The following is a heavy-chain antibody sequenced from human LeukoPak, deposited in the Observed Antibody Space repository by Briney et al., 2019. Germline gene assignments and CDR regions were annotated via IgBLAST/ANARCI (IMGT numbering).Heavy chain of an antibody. J-gene: IGHJ4*02. CDR2: ISGSGGST. CDR3: AKAALRYQLLSSLDY. CDR1: GFTFNNYA. D-gene: IGHD2-2*01. Sequence: GGSLRLSCAASGFTFNNYAMSWVRQAPGKGLEWVSAISGSGGSTYSADSVKGRFTISRDNSKNTLYLQMNSLRAEDTAIYYCAKAALRYQLLSSLDYWGQGALVTVSS. V-gene: IGHV3-23*01.